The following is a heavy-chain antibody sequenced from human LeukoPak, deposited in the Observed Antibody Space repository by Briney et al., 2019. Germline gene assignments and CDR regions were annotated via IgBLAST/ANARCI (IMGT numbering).Heavy chain of an antibody. CDR2: INWNGGST. D-gene: IGHD1-26*01. V-gene: IGHV3-20*04. J-gene: IGHJ6*03. Sequence: GGSLRLSCAASGFTFDDYGMSWVRQAPGKGLEWVSGINWNGGSTGYADSVKGRFTISRDNAKNSPYLQMNSLRAEDTALYYCARDRHSGSYYYMDVWGKGTTVTVSS. CDR1: GFTFDDYG. CDR3: ARDRHSGSYYYMDV.